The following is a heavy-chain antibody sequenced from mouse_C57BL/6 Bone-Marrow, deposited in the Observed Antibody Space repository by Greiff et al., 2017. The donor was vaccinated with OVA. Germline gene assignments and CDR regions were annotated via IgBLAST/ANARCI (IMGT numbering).Heavy chain of an antibody. Sequence: VKLVESGAELARPGASVKLSCKASGYTFTSYGISWVKQRTGQGLEWIGEIYPRSGNTYYNEKFKGKATLTADKSSSTAYMELRSLTSEDSAVYFCARRHYYGSSYNYWGQGTTLTVSS. D-gene: IGHD1-1*01. CDR3: ARRHYYGSSYNY. J-gene: IGHJ2*01. V-gene: IGHV1-81*01. CDR1: GYTFTSYG. CDR2: IYPRSGNT.